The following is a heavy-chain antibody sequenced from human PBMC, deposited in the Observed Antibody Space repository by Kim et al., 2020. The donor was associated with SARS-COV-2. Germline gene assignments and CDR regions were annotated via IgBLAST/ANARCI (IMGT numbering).Heavy chain of an antibody. D-gene: IGHD6-19*01. Sequence: SETLSLTCTVSGGSISSGGYYWSWIRQHPGKGLEWIGYIYYSGSTYYNPSLKSRVTISVDTSKNQFSLKLSSVTAADTAVYYCARAGRSIAVAGDFDYWGQGTLVTVSS. J-gene: IGHJ4*02. V-gene: IGHV4-31*03. CDR2: IYYSGST. CDR1: GGSISSGGYY. CDR3: ARAGRSIAVAGDFDY.